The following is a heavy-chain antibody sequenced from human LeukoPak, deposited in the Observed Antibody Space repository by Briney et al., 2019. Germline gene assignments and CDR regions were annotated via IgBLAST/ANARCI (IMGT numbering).Heavy chain of an antibody. CDR1: GGSISSYY. D-gene: IGHD6-19*01. CDR2: IYYSGST. V-gene: IGHV4-59*01. J-gene: IGHJ4*02. Sequence: SETLSLTCTVSGGSISSYYWSWIRQPPGKGLEWIGYIYYSGSTNYNPSLKSRVTISVDTSKNQFSLKLNSVTAADTAVYYCARSVLDIYSGWLPFDCWGQGTLVTVSS. CDR3: ARSVLDIYSGWLPFDC.